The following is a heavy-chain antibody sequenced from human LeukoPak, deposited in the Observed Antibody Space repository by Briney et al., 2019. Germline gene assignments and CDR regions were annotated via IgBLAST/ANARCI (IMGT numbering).Heavy chain of an antibody. D-gene: IGHD3-22*01. Sequence: GGSLRLSCAASGITFSSHWMSWVRQAAGKGLEWVANIKQDGSEKYYVDSVKGRFTISRDNAKNSLYLQMNSLRAEDTAVYYCARGGRTTYYDSSGYFSAFDIWGQGTMVTVSS. J-gene: IGHJ3*02. CDR3: ARGGRTTYYDSSGYFSAFDI. CDR1: GITFSSHW. CDR2: IKQDGSEK. V-gene: IGHV3-7*01.